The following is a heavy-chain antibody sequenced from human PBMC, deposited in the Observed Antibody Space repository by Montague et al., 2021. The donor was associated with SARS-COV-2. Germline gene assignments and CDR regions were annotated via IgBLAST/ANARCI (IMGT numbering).Heavy chain of an antibody. Sequence: SETLSLTCTVSGDSISSFYWNWIRQPAGKGLEWIGYIYNSGSTNYNPSLKSRVTMSGDTSNDQFSLKLSSVTAADTAMYYCALSLRYFDWADAFDVWGQGTMVIVSS. D-gene: IGHD3-9*01. V-gene: IGHV4-4*07. CDR3: ALSLRYFDWADAFDV. CDR2: IYNSGST. J-gene: IGHJ3*01. CDR1: GDSISSFY.